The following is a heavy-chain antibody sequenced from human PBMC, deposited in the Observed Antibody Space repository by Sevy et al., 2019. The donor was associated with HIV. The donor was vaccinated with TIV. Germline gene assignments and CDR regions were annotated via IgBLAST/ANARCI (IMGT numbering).Heavy chain of an antibody. V-gene: IGHV1-18*01. CDR2: ISAYNGDT. Sequence: ASVKVSCKASGYTFTSYGISWVRQAPGQVLEWMGWISAYNGDTNYAQKLQGRVTMTTDTSTSTAQMEQTRLRSDDTAVYFYATGYYDFWSGYYRRDAFDSWGQGPRVTVSS. J-gene: IGHJ3*02. CDR1: GYTFTSYG. D-gene: IGHD3-3*01. CDR3: ATGYYDFWSGYYRRDAFDS.